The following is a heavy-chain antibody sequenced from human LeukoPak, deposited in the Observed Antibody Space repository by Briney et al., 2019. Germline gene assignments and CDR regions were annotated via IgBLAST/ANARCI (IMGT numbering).Heavy chain of an antibody. J-gene: IGHJ4*02. CDR2: IKHSGNT. D-gene: IGHD5-18*01. Sequence: SETLSLTCAVYGGSFSGYYWSWIRQPPGKGLEWIGEIKHSGNTNYNPSLKSRVTISVDTSKNQFSLKLSSVTAADTAVYYCARGLRYSYGYRYYFDYWGQGTLVTVSS. CDR1: GGSFSGYY. CDR3: ARGLRYSYGYRYYFDY. V-gene: IGHV4-34*01.